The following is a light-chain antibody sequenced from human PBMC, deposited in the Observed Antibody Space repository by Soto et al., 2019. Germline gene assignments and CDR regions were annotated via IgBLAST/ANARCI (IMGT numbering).Light chain of an antibody. CDR1: SSDVGGYNY. V-gene: IGLV2-8*01. Sequence: QSVLTQPPSASGSPGQSVTFSCTGTSSDVGGYNYVSWYQQHPGRAPKLIIYEVTKRPSGVPDRFSGSKSGNTASLTVSGLQAEDEDDYYCSSYAGSNNWVFGGGTKVTVL. CDR3: SSYAGSNNWV. J-gene: IGLJ3*02. CDR2: EVT.